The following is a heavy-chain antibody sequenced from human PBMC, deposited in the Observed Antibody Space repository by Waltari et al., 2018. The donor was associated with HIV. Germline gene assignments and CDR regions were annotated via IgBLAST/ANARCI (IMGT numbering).Heavy chain of an antibody. CDR1: GGTFSSYA. CDR3: ARDHRGNKLLYGMDV. V-gene: IGHV1-69*01. J-gene: IGHJ6*02. Sequence: QVQLVQSGAEVKKPGSSVRVSCKVSGGTFSSYAINWVRYAPRQGLEWMGGIIPAFGTANYAERFQGRVTITADEYTSTAYMDLSSLRSEDTAVYFCARDHRGNKLLYGMDVWGQGTTVTV. CDR2: IIPAFGTA.